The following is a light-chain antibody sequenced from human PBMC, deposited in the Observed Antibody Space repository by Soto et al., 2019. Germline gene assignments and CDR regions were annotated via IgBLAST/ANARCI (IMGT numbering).Light chain of an antibody. CDR1: QSVSSSY. CDR3: QQYGSSRPST. V-gene: IGKV3-20*01. Sequence: EILLTQSPGTLSLSPGERATLSCRASQSVSSSYLAWYQQKPGQAPRLLIYGASSRATGIPDRFSGSGSGTDFTLTISRLEPEEFSVYSCQQYGSSRPSTFGQGTKLEIQ. CDR2: GAS. J-gene: IGKJ2*01.